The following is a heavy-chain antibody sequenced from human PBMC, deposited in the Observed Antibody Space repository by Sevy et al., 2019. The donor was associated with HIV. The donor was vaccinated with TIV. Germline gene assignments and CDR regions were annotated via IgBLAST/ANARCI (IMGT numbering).Heavy chain of an antibody. V-gene: IGHV3-9*01. CDR1: GFNFNEYA. Sequence: GGSLRLSCAASGFNFNEYAMHWVRQAPGKGLEWVSGITWNSDSVVYADSVKGRFTISRDKAKNSLYLQMNSLRPEDTALYYCAKDLISVAGFYVFDMWGQGTMVTVSS. D-gene: IGHD6-19*01. CDR2: ITWNSDSV. J-gene: IGHJ3*02. CDR3: AKDLISVAGFYVFDM.